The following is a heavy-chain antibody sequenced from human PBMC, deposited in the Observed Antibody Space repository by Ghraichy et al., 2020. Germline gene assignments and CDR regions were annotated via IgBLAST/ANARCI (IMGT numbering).Heavy chain of an antibody. CDR1: GFTFSSYS. CDR3: TRDHGNYYDSSGYYGYYYYGMDV. J-gene: IGHJ6*02. CDR2: ISSSSTI. Sequence: GESLNISCAASGFTFSSYSMNWVRQAPGKGLEWVSYISSSSTIYYADSVKGRFTISRDNAKNSLYLQMNSLRAEDTAVYYCTRDHGNYYDSSGYYGYYYYGMDVWGQGTTVTVSS. V-gene: IGHV3-48*01. D-gene: IGHD3-22*01.